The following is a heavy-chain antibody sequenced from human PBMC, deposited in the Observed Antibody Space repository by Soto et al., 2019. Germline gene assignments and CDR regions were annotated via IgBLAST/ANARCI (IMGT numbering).Heavy chain of an antibody. Sequence: SETLSLTSSVSGGSINNYYWSWIRQPPGKGLAWLGYIASTESNFYTESTNYTPSLKWRVAISVGASKNQFPLKVNSVTPADTALYFCARADYGAQRGFDHWGQGTLFTVSS. CDR3: ARADYGAQRGFDH. CDR1: GGSINNYY. CDR2: IASTESNFYTEST. J-gene: IGHJ4*02. V-gene: IGHV4-59*01. D-gene: IGHD4-17*01.